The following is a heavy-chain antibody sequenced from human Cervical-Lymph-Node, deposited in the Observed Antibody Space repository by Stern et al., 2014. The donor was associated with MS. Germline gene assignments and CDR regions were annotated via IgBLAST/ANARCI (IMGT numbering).Heavy chain of an antibody. CDR1: GFNFRTYG. Sequence: EVQLVESGGGLVQPGGSVMISCVASGFNFRTYGMHWVRQGPGKGLEWVSRINGDGTVSTYADSVRGRFTISRNNANNPMSLQLDNLRVEDTAIYYCASAYRASWGQGTLVTVST. J-gene: IGHJ4*02. CDR2: INGDGTVS. CDR3: ASAYRAS. V-gene: IGHV3-74*02. D-gene: IGHD1-1*01.